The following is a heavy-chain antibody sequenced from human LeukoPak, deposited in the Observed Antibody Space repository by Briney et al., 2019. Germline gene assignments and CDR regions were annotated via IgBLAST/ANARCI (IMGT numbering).Heavy chain of an antibody. CDR2: IYHSGST. CDR3: ASSGSSWYSYYFDY. J-gene: IGHJ4*02. D-gene: IGHD6-13*01. V-gene: IGHV4-38-2*02. Sequence: SETLSLTCTVSGYSISSGYYWGWIRQPPGKGLEWIGSIYHSGSTYYNPSLKSRVTISVDTSKNQFSLKLSSVTAADTAVYYCASSGSSWYSYYFDYWGQGTLVTVSS. CDR1: GYSISSGYY.